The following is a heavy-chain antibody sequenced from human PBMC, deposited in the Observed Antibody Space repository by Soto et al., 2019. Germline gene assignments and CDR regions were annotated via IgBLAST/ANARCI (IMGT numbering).Heavy chain of an antibody. CDR1: GGTFSSYA. D-gene: IGHD3-3*01. CDR2: IIPIFGTA. V-gene: IGHV1-69*13. CDR3: ARAIRFLEWLLRPPYYYYYGMDV. Sequence: SVKVSCKASGGTFSSYAISWVRQAPGQGLEWMGGIIPIFGTANYAQKFQGRVTITADESTSTAYMELSSLRSEDTAVYYCARAIRFLEWLLRPPYYYYYGMDVWGQGTTVTVSS. J-gene: IGHJ6*02.